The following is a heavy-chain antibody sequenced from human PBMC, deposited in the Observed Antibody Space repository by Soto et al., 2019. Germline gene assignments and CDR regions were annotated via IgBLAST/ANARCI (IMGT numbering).Heavy chain of an antibody. V-gene: IGHV1-18*01. Sequence: GASVKVSCKASGYTFTSYGISWVRQAPGQGLEWMGWISAYNGNTNYAQKLQGRVTMTTDTSTSTAYMELRSLRSDDTAVYYCARDQAYGSGSYYTPYYYYYGMDVWGQGTTVTVSS. CDR2: ISAYNGNT. CDR3: ARDQAYGSGSYYTPYYYYYGMDV. J-gene: IGHJ6*02. D-gene: IGHD3-10*01. CDR1: GYTFTSYG.